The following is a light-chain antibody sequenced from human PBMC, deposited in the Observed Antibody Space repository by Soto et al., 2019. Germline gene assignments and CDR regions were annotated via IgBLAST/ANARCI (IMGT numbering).Light chain of an antibody. CDR2: AAY. CDR1: QGISSY. CDR3: QQLNSYPLT. J-gene: IGKJ4*01. Sequence: DIQLTQSPSFLSASVGDRFTITCRASQGISSYLAWYQQKPGKAPKLLIYAAYTLQSGVPSRFSGSGSGTEFTLTISSLQPEDFATYYCQQLNSYPLTCGGGTKVDIK. V-gene: IGKV1-9*01.